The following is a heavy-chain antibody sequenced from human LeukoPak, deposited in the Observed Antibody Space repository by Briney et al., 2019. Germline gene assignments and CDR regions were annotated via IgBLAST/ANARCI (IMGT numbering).Heavy chain of an antibody. Sequence: PSETLSLTCTVSGGSISSYYWSWIRQPPGKGLEWIGYIYYSGSTYYNPSLKSRVTISVDTSKNQFSLKLSSVTAADTAVYYCARQLTPPSYGMDVWGQGTTVTVSS. CDR3: ARQLTPPSYGMDV. CDR2: IYYSGST. D-gene: IGHD2-2*01. CDR1: GGSISSYY. V-gene: IGHV4-59*06. J-gene: IGHJ6*02.